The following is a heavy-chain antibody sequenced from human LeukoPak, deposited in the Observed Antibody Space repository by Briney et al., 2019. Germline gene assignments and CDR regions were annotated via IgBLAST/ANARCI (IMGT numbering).Heavy chain of an antibody. CDR2: INPNSGGT. Sequence: ASVKVSCKASGYTFTGYYMHRVRQAPGQGLEWMGWINPNSGGTNYAQKFQGRVTMTRDTSISTAYMELSRLRSDDTAVYYCAREGGHDILTVNNWFDPWGQGTLVTVSS. CDR1: GYTFTGYY. J-gene: IGHJ5*02. V-gene: IGHV1-2*02. CDR3: AREGGHDILTVNNWFDP. D-gene: IGHD3-9*01.